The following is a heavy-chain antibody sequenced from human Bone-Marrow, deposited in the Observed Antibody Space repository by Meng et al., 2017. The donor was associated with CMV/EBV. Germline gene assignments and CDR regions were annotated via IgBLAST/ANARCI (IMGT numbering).Heavy chain of an antibody. D-gene: IGHD2-2*01. Sequence: GESLKISCAASGFTVSSSYMSWVRQAPGKGLEWVSVIYSGGSTYYADSVKGRFTISRDNDKNSLYLQLNSLRAEDTALYYCARSPRRYYCSSTSCYSDYYYSMDVWGQGTTVTVSS. J-gene: IGHJ6*02. CDR3: ARSPRRYYCSSTSCYSDYYYSMDV. CDR2: IYSGGST. V-gene: IGHV3-53*01. CDR1: GFTVSSSY.